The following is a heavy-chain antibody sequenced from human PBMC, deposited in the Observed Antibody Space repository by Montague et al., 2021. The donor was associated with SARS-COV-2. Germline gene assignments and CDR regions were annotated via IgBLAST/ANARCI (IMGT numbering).Heavy chain of an antibody. CDR1: GGSFSNYY. V-gene: IGHV4-34*01. J-gene: IGHJ5*02. CDR3: AGGGTVTTFFAPKRTRRYNLFDP. D-gene: IGHD4-17*01. Sequence: SETLSLTCAVYGGSFSNYYSGWIRKPPGKGLEWIGEINHSASTNXKPTLKSRVTISVDTSKNQFSLKLSSVTAADTAVYYCAGGGTVTTFFAPKRTRRYNLFDPWGQGTLVTVSS. CDR2: INHSAST.